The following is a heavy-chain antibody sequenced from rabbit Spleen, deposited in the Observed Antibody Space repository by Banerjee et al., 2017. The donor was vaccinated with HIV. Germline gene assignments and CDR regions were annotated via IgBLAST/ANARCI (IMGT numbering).Heavy chain of an antibody. V-gene: IGHV1S45*01. J-gene: IGHJ4*01. CDR2: INAVTGRA. D-gene: IGHD6-1*01. CDR1: GFSFSDKAV. CDR3: ARASNSDGRVYARGFAL. Sequence: QEQLVESGGGLVQPEGSLQLSCTASGFSFSDKAVMCWVRQAPGKGLEWIACINAVTGRAVYATWAKGRFTCSKTSSTTVTLQMTSLTVADTATYFCARASNSDGRVYARGFALWGQGTLVTVS.